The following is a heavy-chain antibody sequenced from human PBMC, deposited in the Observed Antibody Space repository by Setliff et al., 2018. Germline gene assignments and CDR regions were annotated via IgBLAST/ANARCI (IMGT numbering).Heavy chain of an antibody. Sequence: ASVKVSCKTSGYTFTSSDINWVRRDTGQGLEWMGWMNPNNGDTGYAPKFQGRVTMTRDTSTSTVYMELSSLRSEDTAVYYCARVRRPGQGEPDAFDIWGQGTMVTVSS. CDR3: ARVRRPGQGEPDAFDI. CDR2: MNPNNGDT. J-gene: IGHJ3*02. CDR1: GYTFTSSD. D-gene: IGHD3-16*01. V-gene: IGHV1-8*01.